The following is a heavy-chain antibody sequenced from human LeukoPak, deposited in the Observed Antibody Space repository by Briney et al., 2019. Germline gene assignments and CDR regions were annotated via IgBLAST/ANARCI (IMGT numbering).Heavy chain of an antibody. CDR2: ISGSGGST. D-gene: IGHD3-3*01. J-gene: IGHJ4*02. V-gene: IGHV3-23*01. CDR3: ARDLPKGVVIGPFDY. Sequence: GGSLRLSCAASGFTFSSYAMSWVRQAPGKGLEWVSAISGSGGSTYYADSVKGRFTISRDNAKNSLYLQMNSLRAEDTAVYYCARDLPKGVVIGPFDYWGQGTLVTVSS. CDR1: GFTFSSYA.